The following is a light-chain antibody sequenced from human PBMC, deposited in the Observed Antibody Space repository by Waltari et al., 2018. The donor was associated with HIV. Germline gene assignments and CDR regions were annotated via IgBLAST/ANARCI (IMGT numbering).Light chain of an antibody. J-gene: IGLJ2*01. CDR3: GTWDSSLSAGV. Sequence: QSVLTQPPSVSAAPGQKITISSSGSSSNIGNNYVSSYQQLPGTAPKLLIYDNQKRPSGIPDRFSGSKSGTSATLGITGLQTGDEADYYCGTWDSSLSAGVFGGGTKVTVL. CDR2: DNQ. V-gene: IGLV1-51*01. CDR1: SSNIGNNY.